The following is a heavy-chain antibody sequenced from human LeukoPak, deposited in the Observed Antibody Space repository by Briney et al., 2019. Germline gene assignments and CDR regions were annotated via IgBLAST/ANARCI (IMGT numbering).Heavy chain of an antibody. Sequence: SETLSLTCAVSGDSITSDKWWTWVRQPPGKGLEWIGEIHHSKSSNYYPSLKSRVTISVDTSKNQYSLKLRSVTAADTAVYYCVRGHMIVGPWGQGTLVTVSS. J-gene: IGHJ5*02. CDR3: VRGHMIVGP. CDR2: IHHSKSS. CDR1: GDSITSDKW. D-gene: IGHD3-22*01. V-gene: IGHV4-4*02.